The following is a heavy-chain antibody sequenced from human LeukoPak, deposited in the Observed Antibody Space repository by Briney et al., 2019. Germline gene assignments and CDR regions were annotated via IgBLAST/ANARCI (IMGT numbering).Heavy chain of an antibody. CDR1: GFTFSSYG. V-gene: IGHV4-34*08. CDR3: AMTGGGYYDSRAYQC. J-gene: IGHJ4*02. D-gene: IGHD3-22*01. CDR2: INHSGST. Sequence: PGGSLRLSCAASGFTFSSYGMSWVRQPPGKGLEWIGEINHSGSTNYNPSLKSRVTISVDTSKNQFSLKLSSVTAADTAVYYCAMTGGGYYDSRAYQCWGQGTLVTVSS.